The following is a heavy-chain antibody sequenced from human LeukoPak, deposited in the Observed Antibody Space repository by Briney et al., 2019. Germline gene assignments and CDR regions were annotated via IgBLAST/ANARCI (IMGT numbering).Heavy chain of an antibody. V-gene: IGHV1-69*06. CDR3: ARVLPGARGYYYYYMDV. J-gene: IGHJ6*03. CDR2: IIPIFGTA. D-gene: IGHD1-26*01. CDR1: GYTFTGYY. Sequence: SVKVSCKASGYTFTGYYMHWVRQAPGQGLEWMGGIIPIFGTANYAQKFQGRVTITADKSTSTAYMELSSLRSEDTAVYYCARVLPGARGYYYYYMDVWGKGTTVTVSS.